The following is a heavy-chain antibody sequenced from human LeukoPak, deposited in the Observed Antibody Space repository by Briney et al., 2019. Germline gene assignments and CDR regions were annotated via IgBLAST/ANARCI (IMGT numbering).Heavy chain of an antibody. J-gene: IGHJ4*02. CDR3: AKDRYSGYDSYYFDY. Sequence: GGSLRLSYAASGFTFSSYGMHWVRQAPGKGLEWVAFIRYDGSNKYYADSVKGRFTISRDNSKNTLYLQMNSLRAEDTAVYYCAKDRYSGYDSYYFDYWGQGTLVTVSS. CDR1: GFTFSSYG. CDR2: IRYDGSNK. D-gene: IGHD5-12*01. V-gene: IGHV3-30*02.